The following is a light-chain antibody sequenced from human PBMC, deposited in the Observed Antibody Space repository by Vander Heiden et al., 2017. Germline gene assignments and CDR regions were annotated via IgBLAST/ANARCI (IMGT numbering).Light chain of an antibody. J-gene: IGKJ4*01. Sequence: EIVLTQSPGTLSLSPGERATLSCRASQSVSSSYLAWYQQKPGQAPRLLIYGASSSATGIPDRLSGTASGTDFTLTISSLESEHFAVYYCQQDGSSPLTFGGGTKVEIK. CDR1: QSVSSSY. CDR2: GAS. CDR3: QQDGSSPLT. V-gene: IGKV3-20*01.